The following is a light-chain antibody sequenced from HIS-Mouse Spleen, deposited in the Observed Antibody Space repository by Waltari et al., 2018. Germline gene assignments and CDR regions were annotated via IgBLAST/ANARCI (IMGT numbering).Light chain of an antibody. CDR2: AAS. J-gene: IGKJ3*01. CDR1: QGISSY. V-gene: IGKV1-9*01. Sequence: DIQLTQSPSSLSASAGDRVTITCRASQGISSYLAWYQQKPGKAPKLLIYAASTLQSWVPSRFSGSGSGTEFTLTISSLQPEDFATYYCQQLNSYPLFTFGPGTKVDIK. CDR3: QQLNSYPLFT.